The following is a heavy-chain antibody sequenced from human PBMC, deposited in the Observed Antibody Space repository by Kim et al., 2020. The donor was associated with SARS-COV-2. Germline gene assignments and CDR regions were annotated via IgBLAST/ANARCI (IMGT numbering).Heavy chain of an antibody. CDR3: VKDGCSGGSCRLYYYYYAMDV. CDR1: GITFSSSP. V-gene: IGHV3-64D*09. Sequence: GGSLRLSCSASGITFSSSPMHWVRQAPGKGLEDVSVISSNGDRTYYADSVKGRFVISRDNSKKTLDLQMSSLRPEDTAVYYCVKDGCSGGSCRLYYYYYAMDVWGQGTTVTVSS. J-gene: IGHJ6*02. D-gene: IGHD2-15*01. CDR2: ISSNGDRT.